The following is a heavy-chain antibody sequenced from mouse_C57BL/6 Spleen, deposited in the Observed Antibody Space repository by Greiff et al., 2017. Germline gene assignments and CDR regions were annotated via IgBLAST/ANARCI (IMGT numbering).Heavy chain of an antibody. Sequence: QVQLQQSGPELVKPGASVKISCKASGYAFSSSWMNWVKQRPGKGLEWIGRIYPGDGDTNYNGKFKGKATLTADKSSSTAYMQLSSLTSEDSAVYFCASHYGNYVYWGQGTTLTVSS. CDR1: GYAFSSSW. CDR2: IYPGDGDT. V-gene: IGHV1-82*01. J-gene: IGHJ2*01. CDR3: ASHYGNYVY. D-gene: IGHD2-1*01.